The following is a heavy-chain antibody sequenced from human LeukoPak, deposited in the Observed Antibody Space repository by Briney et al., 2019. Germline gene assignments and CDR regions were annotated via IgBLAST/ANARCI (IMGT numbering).Heavy chain of an antibody. CDR2: ISGSGGST. Sequence: PGGSLGLSCAASGFTFSSYAMSWVRQAPGKGLEWVSAISGSGGSTYYADSVKGRFTISRDNSKNTLYLQMNSLRAEDTAVYYCAKGISRAAAGTGYFDYWGQGTLVTVSS. CDR3: AKGISRAAAGTGYFDY. V-gene: IGHV3-23*01. D-gene: IGHD6-13*01. CDR1: GFTFSSYA. J-gene: IGHJ4*02.